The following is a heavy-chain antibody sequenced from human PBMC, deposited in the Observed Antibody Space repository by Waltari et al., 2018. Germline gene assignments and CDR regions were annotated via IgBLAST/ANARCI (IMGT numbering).Heavy chain of an antibody. J-gene: IGHJ4*02. CDR2: INHSGNT. CDR1: GGSFSGYY. V-gene: IGHV4-34*01. CDR3: ASGLPFDY. Sequence: QVQLQQWGAGLLKPSETLSLTCAVYGGSFSGYYWSWIRQPPGKGLEWIGEINHSGNTNYNPSLKSRVTISVDTSKNQFSLKLSSVTAADTAVYYCASGLPFDYWGQGTLVTVSS. D-gene: IGHD2-15*01.